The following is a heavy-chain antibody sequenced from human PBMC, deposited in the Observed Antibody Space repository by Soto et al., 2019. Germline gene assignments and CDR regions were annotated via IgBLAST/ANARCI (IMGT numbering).Heavy chain of an antibody. CDR2: IKGKTAGGTT. J-gene: IGHJ1*01. CDR3: ATRPTFSNGGPEKYLQH. D-gene: IGHD7-27*01. V-gene: IGHV3-15*01. Sequence: EVQLVESGGGLVKPGGSLRLSCAASGFTFSNAWLTWVRQAPGKGMAWVGRIKGKTAGGTTDYAAAVEGRFTISRDDSNNKLYLQMDSLKAEDTAGYYCATRPTFSNGGPEKYLQHWGQGTLFTVSS. CDR1: GFTFSNAW.